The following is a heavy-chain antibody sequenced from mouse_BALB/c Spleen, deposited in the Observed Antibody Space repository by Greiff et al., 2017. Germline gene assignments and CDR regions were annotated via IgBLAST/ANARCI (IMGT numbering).Heavy chain of an antibody. V-gene: IGHV14-3*02. Sequence: VQLKQSGAELVKPGASVKLSCTASGFNIKDTYMHWVKQRPEQGLEWIGRIDPANGNTKYDPKFQGKATITADTSSNTAYLQLSSLTSEDTAVYYCARRDYVDYWGQGTTLTVSS. J-gene: IGHJ2*01. CDR1: GFNIKDTY. CDR2: IDPANGNT. CDR3: ARRDYVDY.